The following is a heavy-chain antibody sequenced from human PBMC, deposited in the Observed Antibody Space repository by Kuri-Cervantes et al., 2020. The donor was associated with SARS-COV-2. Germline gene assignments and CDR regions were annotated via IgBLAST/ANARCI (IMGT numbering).Heavy chain of an antibody. J-gene: IGHJ4*02. V-gene: IGHV4-38-2*01. CDR1: GYSISSGYY. D-gene: IGHD6-13*01. CDR2: IYHSGST. Sequence: SETLSLTCAVSGYSISSGYYWGWIRQPPGKGLEWFGSIYHSGSTYYNPSLKSRVTISVDTSKNQFSLKLSSVTAADTAVYYCATQGVRYSRGDWGQGTLVTVSS. CDR3: ATQGVRYSRGD.